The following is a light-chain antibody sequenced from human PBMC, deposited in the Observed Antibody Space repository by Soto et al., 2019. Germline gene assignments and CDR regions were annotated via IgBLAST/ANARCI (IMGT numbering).Light chain of an antibody. CDR2: GAS. V-gene: IGKV3-15*01. CDR3: QQYNNWPWT. Sequence: EIVMTQSPATLSVSPGERATLSCRASPSVSSNLAWYQQKPGQAPRLLIYGASTRATGIPARFSGSGSGTEFTLSISSRQSEDFAVYYCQQYNNWPWTFGQGTKVEIK. J-gene: IGKJ1*01. CDR1: PSVSSN.